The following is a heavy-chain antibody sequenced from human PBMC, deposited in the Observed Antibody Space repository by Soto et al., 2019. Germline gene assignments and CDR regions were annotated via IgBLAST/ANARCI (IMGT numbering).Heavy chain of an antibody. CDR3: ARDPTRYSGYDLNWFDP. V-gene: IGHV1-18*01. Sequence: GASVKVSCKASGYTFTSYGISWVRQAPGQGLEWMGWISAYNGNTNYAQKLQGRVTMTTDTSTSTAYMELRSLRSDDTAVYYCARDPTRYSGYDLNWFDPWGQGTLVTVSS. J-gene: IGHJ5*02. CDR2: ISAYNGNT. D-gene: IGHD5-12*01. CDR1: GYTFTSYG.